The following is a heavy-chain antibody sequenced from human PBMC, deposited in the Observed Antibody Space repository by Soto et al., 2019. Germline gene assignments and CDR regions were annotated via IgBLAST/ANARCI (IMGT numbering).Heavy chain of an antibody. CDR2: VSKSDYT. D-gene: IGHD2-21*01. CDR1: GFYFRNYG. CDR3: SREESIIIPEVADF. V-gene: IGHV3-21*01. J-gene: IGHJ4*02. Sequence: GGSLRLSCAVSGFYFRNYGINWVRQAPGKGLEWVSSVSKSDYTYYSESVKGRFTISRDNVKNSVSLQMNNLRAEDTGVYYCSREESIIIPEVADFWGQGTLVTVSS.